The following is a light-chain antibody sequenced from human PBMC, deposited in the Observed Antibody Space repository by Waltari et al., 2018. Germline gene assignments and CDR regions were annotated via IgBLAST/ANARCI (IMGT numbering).Light chain of an antibody. V-gene: IGKV1D-12*01. CDR2: AAS. Sequence: DIQMTQSRSSVSASVGDTVTITCRASQGISIWLAWYQQKPGRTPDLLIYAASSLQSGVPSRFSGSGSGTDFTLTITRLQPEDFATYYCQQANSFPFTFGGGTKVEI. CDR1: QGISIW. CDR3: QQANSFPFT. J-gene: IGKJ4*01.